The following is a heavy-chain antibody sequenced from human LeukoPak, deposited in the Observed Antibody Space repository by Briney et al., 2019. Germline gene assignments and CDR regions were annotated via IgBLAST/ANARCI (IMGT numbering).Heavy chain of an antibody. CDR3: ARRRDGYNGNWYFDL. D-gene: IGHD5-24*01. V-gene: IGHV4-39*07. CDR1: GGSISSSSYY. CDR2: IYYSGST. Sequence: SETLSLTCTVSGGSISSSSYYWGWIRQPPGKGLERIGSIYYSGSTYYNPSLESRVTISVDTSKNQFSLKLSSVTAADTAVYYCARRRDGYNGNWYFDLWGRGTLVTVSS. J-gene: IGHJ2*01.